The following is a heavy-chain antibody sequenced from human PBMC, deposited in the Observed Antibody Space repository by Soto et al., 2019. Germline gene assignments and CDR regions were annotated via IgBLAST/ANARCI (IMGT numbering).Heavy chain of an antibody. CDR3: ARRWSGTDY. Sequence: SETLSLTCTVSGGSISSGDYYWSWIRQPPGKGLEWIGYIHNSGSTSYNPSLQSRVTISADVSKNQFSLDLRSVTAADTAVYYCARRWSGTDYWGHGTMVTVSS. CDR1: GGSISSGDYY. D-gene: IGHD3-10*01. J-gene: IGHJ4*01. V-gene: IGHV4-61*08. CDR2: IHNSGST.